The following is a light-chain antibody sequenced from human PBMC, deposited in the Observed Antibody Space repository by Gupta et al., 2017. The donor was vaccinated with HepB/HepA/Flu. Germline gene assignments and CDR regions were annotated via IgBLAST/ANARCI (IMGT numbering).Light chain of an antibody. J-gene: IGKJ4*01. V-gene: IGKV4-1*01. Sequence: DIVMTQSPDSLAVSLGERATINCKSSQSVLYSSNNKNYLAWYQQKPGQPPKLLIYWASTRESGVPYRFSGSGSGTDFTLTISSLQAEDVAVYYCQQEDSNPITFGGGTKVEIK. CDR3: QQEDSNPIT. CDR2: WAS. CDR1: QSVLYSSNNKNY.